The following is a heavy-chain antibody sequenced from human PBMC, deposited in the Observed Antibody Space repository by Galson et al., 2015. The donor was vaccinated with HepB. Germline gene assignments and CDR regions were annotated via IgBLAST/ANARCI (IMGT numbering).Heavy chain of an antibody. Sequence: SVKVSCKASGYTLTGNSMNWVRQAPGQGLEWMGWVDANTGNPTYAQGFAGRFVFSLDTSVSTSYLQISDLKAGDTAVYYCVRGTRGYYGMDVWGQGTTVTVSS. CDR1: GYTLTGNS. CDR3: VRGTRGYYGMDV. CDR2: VDANTGNP. J-gene: IGHJ6*02. V-gene: IGHV7-4-1*02. D-gene: IGHD3-10*01.